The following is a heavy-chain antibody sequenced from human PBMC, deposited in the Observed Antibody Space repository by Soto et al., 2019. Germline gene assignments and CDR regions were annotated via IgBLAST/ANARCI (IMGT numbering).Heavy chain of an antibody. D-gene: IGHD1-26*01. Sequence: ASVKVSCKASGYTFTCQTMHWVRQAPGQGLEWMGVINPSIGTTTYAQKFQGRVTMTSDTSTSSVYMEVSSLRSEDTAVYYCISTLGARFDYWGQGTLVTSPQ. CDR3: ISTLGARFDY. V-gene: IGHV1-46*03. CDR2: INPSIGTT. J-gene: IGHJ4*02. CDR1: GYTFTCQT.